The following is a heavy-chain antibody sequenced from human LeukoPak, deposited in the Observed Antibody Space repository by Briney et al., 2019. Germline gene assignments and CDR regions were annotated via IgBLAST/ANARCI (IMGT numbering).Heavy chain of an antibody. CDR1: GGSFSGYY. D-gene: IGHD2-15*01. CDR2: INHSGST. CDR3: ARRPHYSGGRFDY. Sequence: SETLSLTCAVYGGSFSGYYWSWIRQPPGKGLEWIGEINHSGSTNYNPSLKSRVTISVDTSKNQFSLKLSSVTAADTAVYYCARRPHYSGGRFDYWGQGTLVTVSS. J-gene: IGHJ4*02. V-gene: IGHV4-34*01.